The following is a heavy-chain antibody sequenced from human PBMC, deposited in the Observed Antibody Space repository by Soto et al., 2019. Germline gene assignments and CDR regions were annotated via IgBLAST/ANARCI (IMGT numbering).Heavy chain of an antibody. CDR1: GFTFSSYA. J-gene: IGHJ6*02. D-gene: IGHD3-16*01. CDR3: AKDHWGWGKGGPTDV. Sequence: GGSLRLSSAASGFTFSSYAMSWVRQAPGKGLEWVSAISGSGGSTYYADSVKGRFTISRDNSKNTLYLQMNSLRAEDTAVYYCAKDHWGWGKGGPTDVWGQGTTVTVSS. V-gene: IGHV3-23*01. CDR2: ISGSGGST.